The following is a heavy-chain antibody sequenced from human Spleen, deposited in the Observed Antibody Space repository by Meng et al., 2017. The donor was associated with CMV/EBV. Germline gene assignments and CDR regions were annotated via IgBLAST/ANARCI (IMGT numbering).Heavy chain of an antibody. D-gene: IGHD1-1*01. CDR1: GFTFSSYS. Sequence: GGSLRLSCAASGFTFSSYSMNWVRQAPGKGLEWVSSISSSSSYIYYADSVKGRFTISRDNAKNSLYLQMNSLRAEDTAVYYCAKDQRRTGTPHYFDYWGQGTLVTVSS. CDR2: ISSSSSYI. V-gene: IGHV3-21*01. J-gene: IGHJ4*02. CDR3: AKDQRRTGTPHYFDY.